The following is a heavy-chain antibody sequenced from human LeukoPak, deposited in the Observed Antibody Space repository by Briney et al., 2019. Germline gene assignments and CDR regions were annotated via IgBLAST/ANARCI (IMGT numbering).Heavy chain of an antibody. J-gene: IGHJ6*02. CDR1: GGTFSSYA. CDR3: ARVRDIVVVPSSPYGMDV. V-gene: IGHV1-69*13. CDR2: IIPIFGTA. Sequence: SVKVPCKASGGTFSSYAISWVRQAPGQGLEWMGGIIPIFGTANYAQKFQGRVTITADESTSTAYMELSSLRSEDTAVYYCARVRDIVVVPSSPYGMDVWGQGTTVTVSS. D-gene: IGHD2-2*01.